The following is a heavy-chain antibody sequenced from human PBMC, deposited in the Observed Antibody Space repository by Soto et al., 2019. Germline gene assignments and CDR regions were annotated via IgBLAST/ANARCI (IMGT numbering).Heavy chain of an antibody. V-gene: IGHV3-48*03. J-gene: IGHJ4*02. CDR1: GFRFNEYE. Sequence: EVQLVESGGGLVQPGGSLRLSCVGSGFRFNEYEINWVRQAPGKGLEWISYINSGGTLIYYAATVKGRFTIARDNYNDAVYLQMNTLRADDTALYYCARDTSYGQSATIVGEFWGQGTLVTVSS. D-gene: IGHD3-10*01. CDR3: ARDTSYGQSATIVGEF. CDR2: INSGGTLI.